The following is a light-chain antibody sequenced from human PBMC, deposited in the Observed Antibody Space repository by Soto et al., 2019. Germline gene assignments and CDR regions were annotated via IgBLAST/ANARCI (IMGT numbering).Light chain of an antibody. J-gene: IGLJ1*01. V-gene: IGLV1-40*01. CDR1: SSNIGAGYD. Sequence: QSVLTQPPSVSGAPGQRVTISCTGSSSNIGAGYDVHWYQQLPGTAPKLLIYGNSNRPSGVPDRFSGSKSGTSASLAITGLQAEDEADYYCQSYDSSLGRFYVFGTGTKLTVL. CDR2: GNS. CDR3: QSYDSSLGRFYV.